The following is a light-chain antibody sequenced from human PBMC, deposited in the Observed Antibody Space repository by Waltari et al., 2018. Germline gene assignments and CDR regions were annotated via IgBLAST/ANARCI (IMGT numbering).Light chain of an antibody. CDR3: SSYAGSNNYV. CDR1: SSDIGGYNY. J-gene: IGLJ1*01. Sequence: QSALTQPPSASGSPGQSVTISCPGTSSDIGGYNYASWYQQHPGKAPKLMIYEVNKRPSGVPDRFSGSKSGNTASLTVSGLQAEDEADYYCSSYAGSNNYVFGTGTKVTVL. CDR2: EVN. V-gene: IGLV2-8*01.